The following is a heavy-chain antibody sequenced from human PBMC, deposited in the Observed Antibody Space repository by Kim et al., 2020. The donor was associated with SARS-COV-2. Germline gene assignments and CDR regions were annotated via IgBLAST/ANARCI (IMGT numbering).Heavy chain of an antibody. Sequence: KGRFTISRDNAKNSLYLQMNSLRAEDTAVYYCARDRYCGGDCYSNDAFDIWGQGTMVTVSS. D-gene: IGHD2-21*02. CDR3: ARDRYCGGDCYSNDAFDI. V-gene: IGHV3-11*06. J-gene: IGHJ3*02.